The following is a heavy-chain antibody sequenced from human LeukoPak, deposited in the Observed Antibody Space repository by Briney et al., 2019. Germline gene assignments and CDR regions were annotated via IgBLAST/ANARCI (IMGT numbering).Heavy chain of an antibody. CDR3: ARESLYYDSSGYRTGAFDI. J-gene: IGHJ3*02. D-gene: IGHD3-22*01. Sequence: ASVKVSCKASEYTFTSYYMHWVRQAPGQGLEWMGIINPSGGSTSYAQKFQGRVTMTRDTSTSTVYMELSSLRSEDTAVYYCARESLYYDSSGYRTGAFDIWGQGTMVTVSS. V-gene: IGHV1-46*01. CDR2: INPSGGST. CDR1: EYTFTSYY.